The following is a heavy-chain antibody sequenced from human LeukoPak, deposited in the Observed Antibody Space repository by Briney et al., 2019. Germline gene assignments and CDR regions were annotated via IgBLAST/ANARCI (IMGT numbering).Heavy chain of an antibody. CDR3: ARVSRDASRRGYSSSWYDY. D-gene: IGHD6-13*01. J-gene: IGHJ4*02. Sequence: ASVKVSCKASGYTFTSYGISWVRQAPGQGLEWMGWISAYNGNTNYAQKLQGRVTMTTDTSTSTAYVELRSLISDDTAVYYCARVSRDASRRGYSSSWYDYWGQGTLVTVSS. V-gene: IGHV1-18*01. CDR1: GYTFTSYG. CDR2: ISAYNGNT.